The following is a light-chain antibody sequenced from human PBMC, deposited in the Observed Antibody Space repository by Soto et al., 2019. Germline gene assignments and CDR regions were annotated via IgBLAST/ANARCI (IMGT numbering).Light chain of an antibody. CDR2: DAS. V-gene: IGKV1-39*01. CDR1: QSISNY. CDR3: QQSYSTPPGT. Sequence: DIQMTQSPSSLSASVGDRVTITCRASQSISNYLNWYQQKPGKAPNLLIYDASSLQSGVPSRFSGSGSGTDFTLTISSIQPEDFATYYCQQSYSTPPGTFGQGTKVDIK. J-gene: IGKJ2*01.